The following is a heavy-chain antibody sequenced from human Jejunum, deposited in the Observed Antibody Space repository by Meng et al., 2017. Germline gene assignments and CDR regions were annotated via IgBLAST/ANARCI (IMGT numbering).Heavy chain of an antibody. V-gene: IGHV6-1*01. CDR2: TYYTSKWNN. CDR1: GDNGPSSSTA. Sequence: QVQLQQSGPRLEKPAQTLSPSSATSGDNGPSSSTAWNWIRQSTSRGLEWVGRTYYTSKWNNDYAVSVRSRITINADTSKSQSSLHLNSVTPEDTAVYYCARGIWKSGFDSWGQGTLVTVSS. D-gene: IGHD3-3*01. J-gene: IGHJ5*02. CDR3: ARGIWKSGFDS.